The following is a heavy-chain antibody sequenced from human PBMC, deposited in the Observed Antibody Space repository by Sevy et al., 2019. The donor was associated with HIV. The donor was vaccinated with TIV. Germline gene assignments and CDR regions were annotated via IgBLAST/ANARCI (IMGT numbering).Heavy chain of an antibody. Sequence: SETLLTCAVSGYSISSGYYWGWIRQPPGKGLEWIGSIYHSGSTYYNPSLKSRVTISVDTSKNQFSLKLSSVTAADTAVYYCARDGGDSRYYYYYYMDVWGKGTTVTVSS. CDR2: IYHSGST. V-gene: IGHV4-38-2*02. CDR1: GYSISSGYY. CDR3: ARDGGDSRYYYYYYMDV. D-gene: IGHD2-21*02. J-gene: IGHJ6*03.